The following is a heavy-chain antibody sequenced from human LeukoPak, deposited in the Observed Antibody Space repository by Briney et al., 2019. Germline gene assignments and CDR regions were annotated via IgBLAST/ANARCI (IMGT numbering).Heavy chain of an antibody. CDR1: GFTFSNYG. V-gene: IGHV3-33*01. D-gene: IGHD3-22*01. J-gene: IGHJ4*02. CDR2: IWSDGSNK. Sequence: GGSLRLSCAASGFTFSNYGMHWVRQAPGKGLEWVAIIWSDGSNKYYADSVQGRFTISRDNSKNTLYLQMNSLRVEDTAVYYCARDADYYDSSGPLDYWGQGTLVTVSS. CDR3: ARDADYYDSSGPLDY.